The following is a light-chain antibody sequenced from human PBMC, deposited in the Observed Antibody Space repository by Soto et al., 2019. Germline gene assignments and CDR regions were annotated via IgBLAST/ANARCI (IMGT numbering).Light chain of an antibody. CDR3: EEYNCYSYS. V-gene: IGKV1-5*01. CDR2: DAS. CDR1: ESISSW. Sequence: IRITQSPSTLSASVGDRVTITCRASESISSWLAWYQQKPAKAPKLLIYDASSFESGDPSRFSGSGSGTALTGTNSSLQPGEFATYYGEEYNCYSYSFGRRTKMEFK. J-gene: IGKJ2*01.